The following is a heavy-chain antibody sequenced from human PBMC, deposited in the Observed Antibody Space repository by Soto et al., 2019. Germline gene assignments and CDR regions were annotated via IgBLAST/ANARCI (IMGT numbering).Heavy chain of an antibody. CDR3: ARGLRQGASGATVYGMDV. V-gene: IGHV3-30*03. J-gene: IGHJ6*02. CDR1: GFIFSNNG. D-gene: IGHD7-27*01. CDR2: VSHDGRKT. Sequence: QVQLVESGGGEVQPGTSLRLSCIASGFIFSNNGMHWVRQAPGKGLEWVALVSHDGRKTFYADSVKGRLTIYRDNSKNTVYLHMNNLRPEDTAVYRCARGLRQGASGATVYGMDVWGQGTTVTVSS.